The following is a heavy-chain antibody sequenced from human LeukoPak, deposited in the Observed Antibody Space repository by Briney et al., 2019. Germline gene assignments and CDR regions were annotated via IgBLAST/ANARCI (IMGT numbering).Heavy chain of an antibody. V-gene: IGHV3-23*01. Sequence: GGSLRLSCAAFGFTFSSYAMSWVRQAPGKGLEWVSAIIGSGGSTYYADSVKGRFTISRDNSKNTLYLQMNSLRAEDTAVYYCAKMRGYCSGGSCPTIDYWGQGTLVTVSS. J-gene: IGHJ4*02. CDR1: GFTFSSYA. CDR2: IIGSGGST. D-gene: IGHD2-15*01. CDR3: AKMRGYCSGGSCPTIDY.